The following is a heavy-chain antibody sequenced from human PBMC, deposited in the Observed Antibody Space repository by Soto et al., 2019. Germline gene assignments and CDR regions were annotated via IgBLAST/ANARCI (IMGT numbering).Heavy chain of an antibody. D-gene: IGHD4-17*01. V-gene: IGHV3-23*01. CDR3: ARTTTTKSRDY. J-gene: IGHJ4*02. CDR1: GFTFSSYD. Sequence: EVRLLESGGGLVQPGGSLGLSCAASGFTFSSYDMSWVRQAPGKGLEYVSSISVTGSGTYYADSVKGRFTISRDNSKNTLYLQMNSLRVEDTAGYYCARTTTTKSRDYWGQGTLVTVSS. CDR2: ISVTGSGT.